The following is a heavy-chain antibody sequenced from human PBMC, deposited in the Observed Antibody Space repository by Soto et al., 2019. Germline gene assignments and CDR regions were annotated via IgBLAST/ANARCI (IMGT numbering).Heavy chain of an antibody. Sequence: GGSLRLSCAASGFTFSSYSMNWVRQAPGKGLEWVSYISSSSSTIYYADSVKGRFTISRDNAKNSLYLQMNSLRDEDTAVYYCARVTDFGTKLWFGELLYGAFDIWGQGTMVTVSS. CDR1: GFTFSSYS. CDR2: ISSSSSTI. CDR3: ARVTDFGTKLWFGELLYGAFDI. J-gene: IGHJ3*02. D-gene: IGHD3-10*01. V-gene: IGHV3-48*02.